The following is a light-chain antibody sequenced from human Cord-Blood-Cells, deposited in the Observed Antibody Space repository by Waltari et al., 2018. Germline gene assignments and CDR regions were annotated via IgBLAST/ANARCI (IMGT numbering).Light chain of an antibody. CDR2: KAS. CDR3: QQYNSWWT. J-gene: IGKJ1*01. V-gene: IGKV1-5*03. Sequence: DIQMNQSPSPLSASVGDRVTITCRASQSISSWLAWYQQKPGKAPKLLIYKASSLESGVPSRFSGSGSGTEFTLTISSLQPDDFATYYCQQYNSWWTFGQGTKVEIK. CDR1: QSISSW.